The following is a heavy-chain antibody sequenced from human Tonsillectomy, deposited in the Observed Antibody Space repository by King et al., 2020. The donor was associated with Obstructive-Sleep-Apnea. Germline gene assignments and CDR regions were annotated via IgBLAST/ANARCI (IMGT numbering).Heavy chain of an antibody. CDR3: AREKGIEQWRGSDH. CDR1: GYTFNSCA. J-gene: IGHJ4*02. Sequence: VQLVQSGSELKQPGTSVKVSCKASGYTFNSCAMHWVRQAPGQGLEWMGWINTNTGNPTYAQGFIGRFVFSVDTSVSTAYLQISSLEAEDTAVYYCAREKGIEQWRGSDHWGQGTLVTVSS. CDR2: INTNTGNP. D-gene: IGHD6-19*01. V-gene: IGHV7-4-1*02.